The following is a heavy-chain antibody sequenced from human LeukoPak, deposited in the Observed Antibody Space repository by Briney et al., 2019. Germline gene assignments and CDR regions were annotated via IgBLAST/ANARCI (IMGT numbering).Heavy chain of an antibody. J-gene: IGHJ4*02. D-gene: IGHD5-12*01. CDR2: IIPILGIA. V-gene: IGHV1-69*04. CDR3: ARDSGRYSGYDHDY. Sequence: SVKVSCKASGGTFSSYAISWVRQAPGQGLEWMGRIIPILGIANYAPKFQGRVTITADKSTSTAYMELSSLRSEDTAVYYCARDSGRYSGYDHDYWGQGTLVTVSS. CDR1: GGTFSSYA.